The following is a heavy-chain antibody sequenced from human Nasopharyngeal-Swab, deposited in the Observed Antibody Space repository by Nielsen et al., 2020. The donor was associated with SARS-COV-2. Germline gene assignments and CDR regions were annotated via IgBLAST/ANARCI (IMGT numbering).Heavy chain of an antibody. CDR2: ISWDGVNT. V-gene: IGHV3-43*01. CDR3: ARGVYYMSYFHTPPSDH. Sequence: GESLKISCAASGFTYDDYAMHWVRQAPGKGLEWVSLISWDGVNTYYAGSVKGRFTISRDNSRNSLFLQMNSLKPEDSALYFCARGVYYMSYFHTPPSDHWGQGTPVTVSS. D-gene: IGHD3-10*01. J-gene: IGHJ4*02. CDR1: GFTYDDYA.